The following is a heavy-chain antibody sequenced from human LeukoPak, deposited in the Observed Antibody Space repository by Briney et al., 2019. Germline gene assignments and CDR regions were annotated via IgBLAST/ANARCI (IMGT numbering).Heavy chain of an antibody. CDR1: GFTFSSYA. CDR3: TSVGYDSSGYYPGY. V-gene: IGHV3-73*01. CDR2: IRSKANSYAT. J-gene: IGHJ4*02. Sequence: GGSLRLSCAASGFTFSSYAMHWVRQASGKGLEWVGRIRSKANSYATAYAASVKGRFTISRDDSKNTAYLQMNSLKTEDTAVYYCTSVGYDSSGYYPGYWGQGTLVTVSS. D-gene: IGHD3-22*01.